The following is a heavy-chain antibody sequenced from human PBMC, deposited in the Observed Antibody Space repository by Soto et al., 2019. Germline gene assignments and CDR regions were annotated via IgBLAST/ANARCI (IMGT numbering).Heavy chain of an antibody. V-gene: IGHV4-59*01. Sequence: PSETLSLTCSVSGGSMRNYYWNWIRQPPGRGLEWIGHVYHSGSTNYNPSLKSRVSMSVDVSRNHSSLTLHSVTAADTAVYFCTSSYSTSSSPDYWGQGTLVTVSS. CDR1: GGSMRNYY. D-gene: IGHD6-6*01. CDR3: TSSYSTSSSPDY. J-gene: IGHJ4*02. CDR2: VYHSGST.